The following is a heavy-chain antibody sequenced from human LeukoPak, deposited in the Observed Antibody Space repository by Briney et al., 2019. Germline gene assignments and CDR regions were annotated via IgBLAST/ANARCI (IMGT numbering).Heavy chain of an antibody. CDR2: IIPIFGTA. Sequence: ASVKVSCKASGGTFSSYAISWVRQAPGQGLEWMGGIIPIFGTANYAQKFQGRVTITADKSTSIAYMELSSLRSEDTAVYYCARGKLEGIDYWGQGTLVTVSS. D-gene: IGHD1-1*01. J-gene: IGHJ4*02. CDR1: GGTFSSYA. CDR3: ARGKLEGIDY. V-gene: IGHV1-69*06.